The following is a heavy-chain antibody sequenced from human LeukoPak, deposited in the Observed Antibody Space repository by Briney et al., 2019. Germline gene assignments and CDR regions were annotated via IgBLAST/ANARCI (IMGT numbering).Heavy chain of an antibody. Sequence: GGSLRLSCAASGFTFSSYGMHWVRQAPGKGLEWVAFIRYDGSNKYYADSVKGRFTISRDNSKNTLYLQMNSLRAEDTAVYYCASGRVYYFDYWGQGTLVTVSS. J-gene: IGHJ4*02. CDR2: IRYDGSNK. CDR1: GFTFSSYG. V-gene: IGHV3-30*02. CDR3: ASGRVYYFDY.